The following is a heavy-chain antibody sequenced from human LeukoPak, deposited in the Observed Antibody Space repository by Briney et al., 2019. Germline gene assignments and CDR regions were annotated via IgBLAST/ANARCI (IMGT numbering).Heavy chain of an antibody. CDR1: GGSFNSYY. CDR2: ISPMGDII. D-gene: IGHD1-1*01. V-gene: IGHV4-34*01. Sequence: DTLYLTCAVSGGSFNSYYFTWVRQTPGKGLEWIGGISPMGDIINYKPSLQGRVTITVDSSKNQFSLRLTSVTAADTGDYYFARVPDITARPCDSWGRGTRVTVS. J-gene: IGHJ4*02. CDR3: ARVPDITARPCDS.